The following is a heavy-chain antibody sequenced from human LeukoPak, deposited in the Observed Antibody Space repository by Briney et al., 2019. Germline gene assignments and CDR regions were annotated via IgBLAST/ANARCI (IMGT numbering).Heavy chain of an antibody. CDR3: ARGRQRYSSSWYFDY. CDR2: INHSGGT. J-gene: IGHJ4*02. D-gene: IGHD6-13*01. V-gene: IGHV4-38-2*02. CDR1: GYSISSGYY. Sequence: SETLSLTCTVSGYSISSGYYWGWIRQPPGKGLEWIGEINHSGGTNYNPSLKSRVTILVDTSKNQFSLKLSSVTAADTAVYYCARGRQRYSSSWYFDYWGQGTLVTVSS.